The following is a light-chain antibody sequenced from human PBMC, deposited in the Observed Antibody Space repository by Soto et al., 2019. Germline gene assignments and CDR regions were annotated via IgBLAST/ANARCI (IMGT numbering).Light chain of an antibody. CDR1: QSVSSN. Sequence: EIVTTHSPATLSVSPGERATLSFRASQSVSSNLAWYQQKPGQAPRLLIYGASSRATGIPDRFSGSGSGTDFTLTISRLESEDSGVYYCQQYNKWPAEITFGQGTRLEIK. J-gene: IGKJ5*01. CDR2: GAS. V-gene: IGKV3D-15*01. CDR3: QQYNKWPAEIT.